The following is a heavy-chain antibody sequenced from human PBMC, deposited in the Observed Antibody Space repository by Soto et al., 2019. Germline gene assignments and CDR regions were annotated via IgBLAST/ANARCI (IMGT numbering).Heavy chain of an antibody. J-gene: IGHJ4*02. CDR1: GGSISSYY. V-gene: IGHV4-59*01. D-gene: IGHD3-9*01. Sequence: SETLSLTCTVSGGSISSYYWSWIRQPPGKGLEWIGYIYYSGSTNYNPSLKSRVTISVETSKNQFSLKLSSVTAADTAVYYCARVNRFYDILTGYSETFDYWGQGTLVTVSS. CDR3: ARVNRFYDILTGYSETFDY. CDR2: IYYSGST.